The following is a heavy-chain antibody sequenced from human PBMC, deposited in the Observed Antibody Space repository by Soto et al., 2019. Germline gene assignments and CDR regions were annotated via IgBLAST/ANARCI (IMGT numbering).Heavy chain of an antibody. CDR2: IDNDGSRT. Sequence: EVQLVESGGGLVQPGGSLRLSCAASGFTFSNYWMHWVRQAPGKGLVWVSRIDNDGSRTTYADSVKGRFTISRDNANNTLYLQMNGLRAEDTAVYYCARRYCSGASCYSGWYFELWGRGTLVTVSS. CDR3: ARRYCSGASCYSGWYFEL. D-gene: IGHD2-15*01. V-gene: IGHV3-74*01. J-gene: IGHJ2*01. CDR1: GFTFSNYW.